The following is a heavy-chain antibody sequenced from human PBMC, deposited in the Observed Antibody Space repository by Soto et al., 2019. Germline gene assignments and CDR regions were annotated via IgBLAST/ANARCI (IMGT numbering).Heavy chain of an antibody. J-gene: IGHJ5*01. CDR2: MNPNSNNT. CDR3: EKNDGYSLNWLDS. V-gene: IGHV1-8*02. Sequence: QVQLVQSGAEVKTPGASVKVSCKASGYTFASYDMNWVRQAPGQGLEWMGWMNPNSNNTGYSQKFQGRLTTTRDIALSIAHMELRSLRNENTAVYYCEKNDGYSLNWLDSWGQGTLVTVSA. D-gene: IGHD2-21*01. CDR1: GYTFASYD.